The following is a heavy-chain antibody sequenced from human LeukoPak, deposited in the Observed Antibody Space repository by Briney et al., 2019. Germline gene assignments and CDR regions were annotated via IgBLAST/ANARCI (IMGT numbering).Heavy chain of an antibody. V-gene: IGHV4-59*01. D-gene: IGHD6-13*01. CDR3: ATGVHGIAAAGDYYFDY. CDR2: MYYRGNT. CDR1: GGSISSYY. J-gene: IGHJ4*02. Sequence: MTSETLSLTCTVSGGSISSYYWSWIRQPPGKGLEWIGYMYYRGNTNYDPSLKSRVTISIDTPNNQFSLKLSSVTAADTAVYYCATGVHGIAAAGDYYFDYWGQGTLVTVSS.